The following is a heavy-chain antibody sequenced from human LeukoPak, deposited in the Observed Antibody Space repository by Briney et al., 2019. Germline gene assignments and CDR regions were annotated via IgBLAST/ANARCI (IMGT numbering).Heavy chain of an antibody. Sequence: AGGSLRLSCAASGFTFSNYAVHWVRQGPGKGLEWVAIISYDGSNKEYADSVKGRFTISRENSKNTLYLQMNSLRVEDTAVYYCARDAGWLQRFDYWGQGTLVTVSS. CDR3: ARDAGWLQRFDY. V-gene: IGHV3-30-3*01. CDR1: GFTFSNYA. CDR2: ISYDGSNK. D-gene: IGHD5-24*01. J-gene: IGHJ4*02.